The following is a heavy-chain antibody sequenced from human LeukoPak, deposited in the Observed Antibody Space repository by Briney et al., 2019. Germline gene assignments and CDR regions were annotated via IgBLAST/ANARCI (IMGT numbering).Heavy chain of an antibody. Sequence: SETLSLTCTVSGGSISSYYWSWIRQPAGKGLEYIGYIYYSGSTNYNPSLKSRVTISVDTSKNQFSLKLSSVTAADTAVYYCACTGATGIIYAKYFQHWGQGTLVTVSS. CDR2: IYYSGST. CDR1: GGSISSYY. J-gene: IGHJ1*01. CDR3: ACTGATGIIYAKYFQH. D-gene: IGHD1-26*01. V-gene: IGHV4-59*01.